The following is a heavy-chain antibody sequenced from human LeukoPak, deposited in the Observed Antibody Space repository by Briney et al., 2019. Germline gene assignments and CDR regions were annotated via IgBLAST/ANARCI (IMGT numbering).Heavy chain of an antibody. J-gene: IGHJ4*02. CDR2: IGYTGDT. CDR3: ARVAAATTNPRFDF. Sequence: PSQTLSLTCTVYGGSISSGAYYWSWVRQLPEKGLDWIGYIGYTGDTYYNPSLRSRATISKDTSKTQFSLRLNSLTAADTAVYYCARVAAATTNPRFDFWGQGTLVTVSS. V-gene: IGHV4-31*03. D-gene: IGHD1-1*01. CDR1: GGSISSGAYY.